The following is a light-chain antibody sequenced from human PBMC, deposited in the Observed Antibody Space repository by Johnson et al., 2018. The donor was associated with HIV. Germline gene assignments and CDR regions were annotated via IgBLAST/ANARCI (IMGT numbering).Light chain of an antibody. CDR3: GRWDDSLSTYV. J-gene: IGLJ1*01. CDR2: DNN. Sequence: QSVLTQPPSVSAAPGQKVTISCSGSSSNIGNNYVSWYQQLPGTAPKLLIYDNNKRPSGIPDRFSGSKSVTSATLGITGLQTGDEADYYCGRWDDSLSTYVFGTGTKVTVL. CDR1: SSNIGNNY. V-gene: IGLV1-51*01.